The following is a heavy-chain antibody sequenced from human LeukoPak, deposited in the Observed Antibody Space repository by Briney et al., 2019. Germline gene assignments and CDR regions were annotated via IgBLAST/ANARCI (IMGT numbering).Heavy chain of an antibody. CDR2: IKQDGSEK. CDR1: GFTFSSYW. V-gene: IGHV3-7*01. CDR3: ASPVLAVAGMISDY. D-gene: IGHD6-19*01. Sequence: GGSLRLSCAASGFTFSSYWMSWVRQAPGKGLEWVANIKQDGSEKYYVDSVKGRFTISRDTAKNSLYLQMNSLRAEDTAVYYCASPVLAVAGMISDYWGQGTLVTVSS. J-gene: IGHJ4*02.